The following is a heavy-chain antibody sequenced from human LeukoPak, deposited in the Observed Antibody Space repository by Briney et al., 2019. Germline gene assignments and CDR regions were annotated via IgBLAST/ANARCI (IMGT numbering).Heavy chain of an antibody. CDR3: ARVPGGHSSSWYRDY. J-gene: IGHJ4*02. Sequence: SETLSLTCTVSGGSISSGDYYWSWIRQPPGKGLEWIGYIYYSGSTYYNPSLKSRVTISVDTSKNQFSLKLSSVTAADTAVYYCARVPGGHSSSWYRDYWGQGTLVTVSS. V-gene: IGHV4-30-4*01. D-gene: IGHD6-13*01. CDR1: GGSISSGDYY. CDR2: IYYSGST.